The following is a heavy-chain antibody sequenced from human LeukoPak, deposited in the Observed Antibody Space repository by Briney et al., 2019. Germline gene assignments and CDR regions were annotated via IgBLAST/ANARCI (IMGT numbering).Heavy chain of an antibody. Sequence: GGSLRLSCAAAGFTFSSYWMRWVRQAAGKGLEWVANIKEEGSEKYYGDSVKGRFTISRDNAKNTLYLQMNSLRAEDTAVFYCAKDGSKALLFRRSGRYMDVWGKGTTVTISS. CDR2: IKEEGSEK. D-gene: IGHD3-10*01. CDR3: AKDGSKALLFRRSGRYMDV. J-gene: IGHJ6*03. V-gene: IGHV3-7*01. CDR1: GFTFSSYW.